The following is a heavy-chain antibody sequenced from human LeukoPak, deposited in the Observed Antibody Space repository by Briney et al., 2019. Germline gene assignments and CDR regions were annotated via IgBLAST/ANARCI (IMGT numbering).Heavy chain of an antibody. J-gene: IGHJ4*02. CDR2: ISYSGST. V-gene: IGHV4-39*01. CDR1: VRSINSGNYL. Sequence: SETLSLTCTVSVRSINSGNYLWRWIRQPPGKGLDWLGSISYSGSTYYNPSLKSRVTMSVDTSKNQFSLKVRSVTAPDTAVYYCARLQYYDSRGYYYGFDYWGQGTLVTVSS. CDR3: ARLQYYDSRGYYYGFDY. D-gene: IGHD3-22*01.